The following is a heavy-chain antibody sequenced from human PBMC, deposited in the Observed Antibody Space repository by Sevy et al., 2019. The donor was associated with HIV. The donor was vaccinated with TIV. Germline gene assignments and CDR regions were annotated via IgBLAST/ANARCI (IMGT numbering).Heavy chain of an antibody. J-gene: IGHJ6*02. CDR3: AREDGMTTVIAYYYYCMDV. CDR1: GDSVSSNSAA. V-gene: IGHV6-1*01. Sequence: SQTLSLTCAISGDSVSSNSAAWNWIRQSPSRGLEWLGRTYYRSKWYNDYAVSVKSRITINPDTSKNQFALQLNSVTPEDTAVYYCAREDGMTTVIAYYYYCMDVWGQGTTVTVSS. D-gene: IGHD4-17*01. CDR2: TYYRSKWYN.